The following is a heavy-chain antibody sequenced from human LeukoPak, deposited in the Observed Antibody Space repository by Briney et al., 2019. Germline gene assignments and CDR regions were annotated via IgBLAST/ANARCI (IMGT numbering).Heavy chain of an antibody. J-gene: IGHJ4*02. D-gene: IGHD3-22*01. CDR1: GGSISSSSYY. CDR2: IYYSGST. CDR3: ARLYYYDSSGFDY. V-gene: IGHV4-39*01. Sequence: SETLSLTCTVSGGSISSSSYYWGWLRQPPGKGLEWIGSIYYSGSTYYNPSLKSRVTISVDPSKNQFSLKLTSMRASDTAVYYCARLYYYDSSGFDYWGQGTLVTVSS.